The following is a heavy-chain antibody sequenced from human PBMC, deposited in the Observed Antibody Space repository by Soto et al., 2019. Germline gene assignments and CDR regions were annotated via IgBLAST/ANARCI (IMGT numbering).Heavy chain of an antibody. D-gene: IGHD3-3*01. CDR3: ARRGFLEWLPYYYYYMDV. CDR1: GGSISSYY. J-gene: IGHJ6*03. CDR2: IYYSGST. Sequence: SETLSLTCTVSGGSISSYYWSWIRQPPGKGLEWIGYIYYSGSTNYNPSLKSRVTISVDTSKNQFSLKLSSVTAADTAVYYCARRGFLEWLPYYYYYMDVWGKGTTVTVSS. V-gene: IGHV4-59*08.